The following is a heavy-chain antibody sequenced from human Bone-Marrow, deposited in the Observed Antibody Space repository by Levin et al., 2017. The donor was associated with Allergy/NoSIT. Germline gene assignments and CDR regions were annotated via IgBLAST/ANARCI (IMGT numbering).Heavy chain of an antibody. CDR2: VAYDGDNK. D-gene: IGHD6-19*01. J-gene: IGHJ5*02. V-gene: IGHV3-30*03. CDR3: TRDGRIAVASTTWFDP. CDR1: GFAFRNYG. Sequence: QLGESLKISCTASGFAFRNYGIHWVRQAPGKGLEWVALVAYDGDNKYYADSVKGRFTISRDNAKNTVYLEIKSLRVEDTGVYYCTRDGRIAVASTTWFDPWGQGTLVTVSS.